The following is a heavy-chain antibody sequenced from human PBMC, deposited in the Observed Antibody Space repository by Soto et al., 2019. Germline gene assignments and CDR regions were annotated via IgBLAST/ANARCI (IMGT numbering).Heavy chain of an antibody. D-gene: IGHD2-2*01. CDR1: GYTFTSYG. CDR3: ARGETVVDY. V-gene: IGHV1-18*01. CDR2: NSAYNGNT. J-gene: IGHJ4*02. Sequence: QVQLVQSGAEVKKPGASVKVSCKASGYTFTSYGISWVRQAPGQGLEWMGWNSAYNGNTNYAQKLQGRVTRTTDSPTSTVDLGLTSRSSDETLLYYWARGETVVDYWSQGTLVTFSP.